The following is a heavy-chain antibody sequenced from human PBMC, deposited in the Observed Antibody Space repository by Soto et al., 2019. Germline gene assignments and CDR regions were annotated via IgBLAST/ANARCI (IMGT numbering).Heavy chain of an antibody. Sequence: ASVKVSCKASGYTFTSYCISWVRQSPVQGLEWMGWISAYNGNTNYAQKLQGRVTMTTDTSTSTAYMELRSLRSDDRAVYYCARGRSMVRGVIIMGNFDYWGQGTLVTSPQ. V-gene: IGHV1-18*04. CDR1: GYTFTSYC. CDR3: ARGRSMVRGVIIMGNFDY. D-gene: IGHD3-10*01. CDR2: ISAYNGNT. J-gene: IGHJ4*02.